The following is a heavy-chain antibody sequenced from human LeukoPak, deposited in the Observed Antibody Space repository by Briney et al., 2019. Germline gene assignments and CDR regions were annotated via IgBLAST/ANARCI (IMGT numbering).Heavy chain of an antibody. CDR2: IYYSGST. V-gene: IGHV4-59*01. Sequence: SETLSLTCTVSGGSISSYYWSWIRQPPGKGLEWIGYIYYSGSTNYNPSLKSRVTISVDTSKNQFSLKLSSVTAADTAVYYCARVGGYCGGDCYLDYWGQGTLVTVSS. J-gene: IGHJ4*02. CDR1: GGSISSYY. CDR3: ARVGGYCGGDCYLDY. D-gene: IGHD2-21*02.